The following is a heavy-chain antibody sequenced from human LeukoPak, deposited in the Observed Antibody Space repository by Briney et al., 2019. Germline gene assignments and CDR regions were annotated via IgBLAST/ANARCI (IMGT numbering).Heavy chain of an antibody. D-gene: IGHD3-10*01. CDR1: GXTFSDYY. J-gene: IGHJ4*02. CDR3: ARDYYGSGSSPFDY. CDR2: ISSSSSYK. V-gene: IGHV3-11*06. Sequence: PGGSLRLSCAASGXTFSDYYMSWIRQAPGKGLESVSYISSSSSYKNYANSVKGRFTISRDNAKNSLYLQMNSLRAEDTAMYYCARDYYGSGSSPFDYWGQGTLVTVSS.